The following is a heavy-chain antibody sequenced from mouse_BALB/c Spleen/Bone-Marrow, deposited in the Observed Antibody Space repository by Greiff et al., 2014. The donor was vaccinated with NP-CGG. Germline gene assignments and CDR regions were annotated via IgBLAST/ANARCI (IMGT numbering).Heavy chain of an antibody. CDR3: TRDYDWVPDY. Sequence: LVESGSELVRPGASVKLSCKASGYTFTSYWMHWVKQRPGQGLEWIGNIYPGSGSTNYDEKFKSEATLTVDTSSSTAYMQLSSLTSEDSAVYYCTRDYDWVPDYWGLGTTLTVSS. CDR2: IYPGSGST. V-gene: IGHV1S22*01. CDR1: GYTFTSYW. D-gene: IGHD1-1*01. J-gene: IGHJ2*01.